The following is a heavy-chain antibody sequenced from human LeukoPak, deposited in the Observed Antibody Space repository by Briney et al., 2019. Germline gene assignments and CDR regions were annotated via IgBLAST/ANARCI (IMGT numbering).Heavy chain of an antibody. D-gene: IGHD3-9*01. V-gene: IGHV4-39*07. J-gene: IGHJ4*02. CDR2: IYYSGST. CDR3: ARVRSDILTGPALYFDY. CDR1: GGSISSSSYY. Sequence: SETLSLTCTVSGGSISSSSYYWGWIRQPPGKGLEWIGSIYYSGSTYYNPSLKSRVTISVDTSKNQFSLKLSPVTAADTAVYYCARVRSDILTGPALYFDYWGQGTLVTVSS.